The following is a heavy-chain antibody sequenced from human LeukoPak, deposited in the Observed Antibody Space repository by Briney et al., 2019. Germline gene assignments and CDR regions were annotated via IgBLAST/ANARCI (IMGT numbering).Heavy chain of an antibody. CDR1: GFTFSSYA. Sequence: PGGSLRLSCAASGFTFSSYAMSWVRQAPGKGLEWVAVISYDGSNKYYADSVKGRFTISRDNSKNTLYLQMNSLRAEDTAVYYCATPSAGNPRALAGTTFDYWGQGTLVIVSS. V-gene: IGHV3-30*03. CDR2: ISYDGSNK. J-gene: IGHJ4*02. CDR3: ATPSAGNPRALAGTTFDY. D-gene: IGHD6-19*01.